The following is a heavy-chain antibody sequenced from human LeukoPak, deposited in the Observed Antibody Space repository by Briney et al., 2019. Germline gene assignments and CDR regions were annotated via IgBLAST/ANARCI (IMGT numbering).Heavy chain of an antibody. V-gene: IGHV3-21*01. Sequence: KPGGSLRLSCAAPGFTFSSYSMNWVRQAPGKGLEWVSSISSSSSYTYYADSVKGRFTISRDNAKNSLYLQMNSLRAEDTAVYYCARDLNWNYVPWGQGTLVTVSS. CDR2: ISSSSSYT. J-gene: IGHJ5*02. D-gene: IGHD1-7*01. CDR1: GFTFSSYS. CDR3: ARDLNWNYVP.